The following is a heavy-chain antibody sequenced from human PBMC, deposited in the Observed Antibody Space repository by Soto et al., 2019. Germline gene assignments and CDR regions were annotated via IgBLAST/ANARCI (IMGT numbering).Heavy chain of an antibody. Sequence: EVQLVEPGGGLVQPGGSLRLSCAASGFTFSNYWMTWVRQAPGKGLEWVANIKQDGSEKYYVDSVKGRFTISRDNXKXXLYLHMGCLSGEDTAVYYCARDSSTWAGGVFGIQYWGKGTLVTVSS. CDR1: GFTFSNYW. V-gene: IGHV3-7*01. CDR2: IKQDGSEK. J-gene: IGHJ4*02. CDR3: ARDSSTWAGGVFGIQY. D-gene: IGHD6-13*01.